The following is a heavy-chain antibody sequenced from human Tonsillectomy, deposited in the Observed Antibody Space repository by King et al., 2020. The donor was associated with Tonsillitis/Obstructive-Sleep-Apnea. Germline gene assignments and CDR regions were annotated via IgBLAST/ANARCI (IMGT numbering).Heavy chain of an antibody. D-gene: IGHD3-22*01. CDR2: IYWDDDK. J-gene: IGHJ4*02. Sequence: TLKESGPTLVKPTQTLTLTCTFSGFSLSTSGVGVGWIRQPPGKALEWLALIYWDDDKRYSPSLKSRLTITKDTTKNQVVLTMTYMDPVDTATYYCTHTVYYYDSSGYYPFDYWGQGTLVTVSS. CDR3: THTVYYYDSSGYYPFDY. CDR1: GFSLSTSGVG. V-gene: IGHV2-5*02.